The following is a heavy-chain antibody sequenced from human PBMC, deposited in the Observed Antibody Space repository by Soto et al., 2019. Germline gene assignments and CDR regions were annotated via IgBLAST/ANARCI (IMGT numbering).Heavy chain of an antibody. Sequence: ASVKVSCKASGYSFSDYSINWVRQAPGQGLEWMGWMNPKSGHTAHAQKIQGRVTLTRDTSINTVYMELSSLTSGDTAVYFCARRIPDGKFDSGGQGTQVTV. CDR2: MNPKSGHT. J-gene: IGHJ4*02. CDR1: GYSFSDYS. CDR3: ARRIPDGKFDS. D-gene: IGHD1-1*01. V-gene: IGHV1-8*01.